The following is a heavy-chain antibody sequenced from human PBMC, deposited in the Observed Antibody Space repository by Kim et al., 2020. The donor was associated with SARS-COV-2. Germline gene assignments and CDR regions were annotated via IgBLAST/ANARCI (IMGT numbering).Heavy chain of an antibody. CDR1: GGTFSSYA. V-gene: IGHV1-69*13. CDR2: IIPIFGTA. CDR3: ARDQRIYYYYGMDV. Sequence: SVKVSCKASGGTFSSYATSWVRQAPGQGLEWMGGIIPIFGTANYAQKFQGRVTITADESTSTAYMELSSLRSEDTAVYYCARDQRIYYYYGMDVWGQGTTVTVSS. J-gene: IGHJ6*02. D-gene: IGHD2-15*01.